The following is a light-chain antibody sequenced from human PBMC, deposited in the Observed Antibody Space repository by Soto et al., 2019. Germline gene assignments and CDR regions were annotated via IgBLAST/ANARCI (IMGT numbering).Light chain of an antibody. CDR2: HAS. V-gene: IGKV1-5*01. CDR3: QQTYATPCT. J-gene: IGKJ2*01. Sequence: DIQMTQSPSTLSASIGDRVTIACRASQGISNWLAWYQQKPGKAPKLLIFHASSLEGGVPSRFSGSGSGTEFTLTSSSLQSDDFATYYCQQTYATPCTFGQGTKLEI. CDR1: QGISNW.